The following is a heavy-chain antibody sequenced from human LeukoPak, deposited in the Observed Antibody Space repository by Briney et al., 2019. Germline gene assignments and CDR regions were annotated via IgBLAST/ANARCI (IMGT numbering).Heavy chain of an antibody. CDR3: ARAYYYDSSGYFDY. Sequence: ASVKVSCKASGGTFSSYAISWVRQAPGQGLEWMGGIIPIFGTANYAQKFQGRVTITADESTSTAYMELSSLRSEDTAVYYCARAYYYDSSGYFDYWGQGTLVTVSS. D-gene: IGHD3-22*01. V-gene: IGHV1-69*13. J-gene: IGHJ4*02. CDR1: GGTFSSYA. CDR2: IIPIFGTA.